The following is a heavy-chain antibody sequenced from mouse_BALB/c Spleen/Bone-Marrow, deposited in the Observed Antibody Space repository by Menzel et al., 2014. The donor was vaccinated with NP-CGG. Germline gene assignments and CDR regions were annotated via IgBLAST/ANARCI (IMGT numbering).Heavy chain of an antibody. CDR3: ARNLRDPFAY. J-gene: IGHJ3*01. Sequence: VQLQEPGPGLVAPSQSLSITCTVSGFSLSRYSIHWIRQPPGNGLGWLGMIWGGGSTDYNSALKSRLSISKDNSKSQVFLKMNSLQTDDTAIYYCARNLRDPFAYWGQGTLVTVSA. V-gene: IGHV2-6-4*01. CDR1: GFSLSRYS. CDR2: IWGGGST.